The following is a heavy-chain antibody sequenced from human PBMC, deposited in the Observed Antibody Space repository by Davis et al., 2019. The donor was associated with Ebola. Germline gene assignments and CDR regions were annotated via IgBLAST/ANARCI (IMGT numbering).Heavy chain of an antibody. CDR3: AVKYSSSWGPFDY. V-gene: IGHV1-58*01. J-gene: IGHJ4*02. CDR2: IVVGSGNT. CDR1: GFTFTSSA. Sequence: SVKVSCKASGFTFTSSAVQWVRQARGQRLEWIGWIVVGSGNTNYAQKFQERVTITRDMSTSTAYMELSSLRSEDTAVYYCAVKYSSSWGPFDYWGQGTLVTVSS. D-gene: IGHD6-13*01.